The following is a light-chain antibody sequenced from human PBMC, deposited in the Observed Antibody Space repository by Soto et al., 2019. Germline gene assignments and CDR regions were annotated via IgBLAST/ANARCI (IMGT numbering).Light chain of an antibody. CDR3: QQYNSYPLT. Sequence: DIRMTPLPSSLPGSVGERATFTARASQGISSWLAWYQQKPGKVPKHLIYAASSLQSGVPSRFSGGGSGTDFTLTISSLQPEDFATYYCQQYNSYPLTFGGGTKVDIK. CDR1: QGISSW. J-gene: IGKJ4*01. V-gene: IGKV1D-16*01. CDR2: AAS.